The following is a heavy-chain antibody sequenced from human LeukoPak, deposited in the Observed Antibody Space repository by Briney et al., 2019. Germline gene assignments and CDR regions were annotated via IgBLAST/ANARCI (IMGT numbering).Heavy chain of an antibody. CDR2: ISRSGDTI. D-gene: IGHD6-13*01. V-gene: IGHV3-48*03. Sequence: PGGSLRLSCAASGFTFSRYEMNWVRQAPGKGLEWVSYISRSGDTIYFADSVKGRFTISRDNAKNSLFLQMNSLRAEDTAVYYCARDWQWQQLDGDAFDIWGQGTMVTVSS. CDR3: ARDWQWQQLDGDAFDI. J-gene: IGHJ3*02. CDR1: GFTFSRYE.